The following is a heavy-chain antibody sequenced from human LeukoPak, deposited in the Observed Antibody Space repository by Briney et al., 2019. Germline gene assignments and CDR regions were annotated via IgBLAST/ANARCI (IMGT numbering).Heavy chain of an antibody. V-gene: IGHV3-21*01. CDR1: GFTFSTYS. CDR2: ISSSSSYI. J-gene: IGHJ4*02. D-gene: IGHD2/OR15-2a*01. CDR3: ARDPYFSFDY. Sequence: GGSLRLSCVASGFTFSTYSMNWARQAPGKGLEWVSSISSSSSYIYYADSVKGRFTISRDNAKNSLYLQMNSLRAEDTAVYYCARDPYFSFDYWGQGTLVTVSS.